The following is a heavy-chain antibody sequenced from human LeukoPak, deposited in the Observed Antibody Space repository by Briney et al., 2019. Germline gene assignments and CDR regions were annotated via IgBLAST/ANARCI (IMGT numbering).Heavy chain of an antibody. V-gene: IGHV4-39*07. CDR2: IYYSGST. CDR3: ARGRILRIAKYYMDV. CDR1: GGSISSSSYY. J-gene: IGHJ6*03. Sequence: SETLSLTCTVSGGSISSSSYYWGWIRQPPGKGLERIGSIYYSGSTYYNPSLKSRVTISVDTSKNQFSLKLSSVTAADTAVYYCARGRILRIAKYYMDVWGKGTTVTISS. D-gene: IGHD2-15*01.